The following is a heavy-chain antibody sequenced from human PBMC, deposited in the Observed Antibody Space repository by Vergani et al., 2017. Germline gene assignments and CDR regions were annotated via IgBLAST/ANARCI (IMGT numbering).Heavy chain of an antibody. J-gene: IGHJ4*02. CDR2: ISGSGGST. CDR1: GFTFSSYA. Sequence: EVQLLESGGGLVQPGGSLRLSCAASGFTFSSYAMSWVRQAPGKGLEWVSAISGSGGSTYYADSVKGRFTISRDNSKNTLYLQINSLRAEDTAVYYCNPYYYDSSGYYYFDYWGQGTLVTVSS. CDR3: NPYYYDSSGYYYFDY. D-gene: IGHD3-22*01. V-gene: IGHV3-23*01.